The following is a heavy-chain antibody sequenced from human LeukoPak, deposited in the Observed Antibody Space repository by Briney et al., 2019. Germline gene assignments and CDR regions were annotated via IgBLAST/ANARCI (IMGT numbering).Heavy chain of an antibody. D-gene: IGHD3-10*01. J-gene: IGHJ4*02. CDR2: ISSSSSTI. V-gene: IGHV3-48*01. CDR1: GFTFSSYS. CDR3: ARNAPAFWGLAGSDY. Sequence: PGGSLRLSCAASGFTFSSYSMNWVRQAPGKGLEWVSYISSSSSTIYYADSVKGRFTISRDNAKNSLYLQMNSLRAEDTAVYYCARNAPAFWGLAGSDYWGQGTLVTVSS.